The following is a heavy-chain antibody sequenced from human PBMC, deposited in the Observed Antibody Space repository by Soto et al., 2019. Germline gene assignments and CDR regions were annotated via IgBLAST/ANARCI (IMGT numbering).Heavy chain of an antibody. CDR1: GYTFTSYG. CDR2: ISAYNGNT. D-gene: IGHD4-4*01. V-gene: IGHV1-18*01. Sequence: QVQLVQSGAEVKKPGASVKVSCKASGYTFTSYGISWVRQAPGQGLEWMGWISAYNGNTNYAQKLQGRVTMTTDTSTSTAYMELRSLRSDDTAVYYCAGVGLYSNYGLGYYYYYMDVWGKGTTVTVSS. CDR3: AGVGLYSNYGLGYYYYYMDV. J-gene: IGHJ6*03.